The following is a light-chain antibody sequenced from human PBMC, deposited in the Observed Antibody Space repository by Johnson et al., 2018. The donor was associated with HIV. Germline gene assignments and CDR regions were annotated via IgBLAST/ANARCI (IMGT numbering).Light chain of an antibody. J-gene: IGLJ1*01. V-gene: IGLV1-51*02. CDR1: GSNIGNNY. Sequence: QSVLTQPPSVSAAPGQKVTISCSGTGSNIGNNYVSWYQHLPGTAPKLFIYENNKRPSGIPARFSGSKSGTSATLGITGLQTGAEADYYCGTWDSSLSAYVFGTGTKVTVL. CDR2: ENN. CDR3: GTWDSSLSAYV.